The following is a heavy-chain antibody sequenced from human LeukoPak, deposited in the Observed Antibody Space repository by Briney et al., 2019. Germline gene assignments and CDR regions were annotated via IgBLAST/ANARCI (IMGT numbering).Heavy chain of an antibody. CDR1: GFTFSSHS. V-gene: IGHV3-48*01. J-gene: IGHJ4*02. CDR3: ARGAYYYED. D-gene: IGHD3-22*01. Sequence: GGSLRLSCAASGFTFSSHSMNWVRQAPGKGLEWVSYISSSSSTIYYADSVKGRFTISRDTAKNSLYLQMNSLRAEDTAVYYCARGAYYYEDWGQGTLVTVSS. CDR2: ISSSSSTI.